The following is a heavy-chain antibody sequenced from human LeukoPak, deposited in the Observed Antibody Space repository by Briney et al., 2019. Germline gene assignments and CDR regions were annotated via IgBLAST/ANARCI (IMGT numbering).Heavy chain of an antibody. V-gene: IGHV1-46*01. CDR1: GYTFTSYY. CDR2: INPSGGST. J-gene: IGHJ4*01. Sequence: GASVKVSCKASGYTFTSYYMHWVRQAPGQGLEWMGIINPSGGSTSYAQKFQGRVTMTRDTSISTAYMELSRLRSDDTAVYYCARDTGFPFFDFWGHGALVTVSS. CDR3: ARDTGFPFFDF.